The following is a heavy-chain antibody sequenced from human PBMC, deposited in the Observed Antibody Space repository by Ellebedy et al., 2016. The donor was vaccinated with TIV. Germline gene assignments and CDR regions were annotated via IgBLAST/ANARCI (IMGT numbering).Heavy chain of an antibody. D-gene: IGHD2-2*01. CDR3: ARGRYYCSSTSCYAPSWFDP. V-gene: IGHV3-7*01. CDR2: IKEDGSEK. Sequence: GGSLRLXCAASGFAFSNYWMNWVRQAPGKGLEWVARIKEDGSEKHYADSVKGRFTISRDNAKNSLYLQMNSLGAEDTAVYFCARGRYYCSSTSCYAPSWFDPWGQGTLVTVSS. J-gene: IGHJ5*02. CDR1: GFAFSNYW.